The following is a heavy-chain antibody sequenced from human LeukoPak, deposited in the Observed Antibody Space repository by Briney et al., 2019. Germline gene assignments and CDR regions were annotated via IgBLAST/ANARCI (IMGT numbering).Heavy chain of an antibody. CDR2: IRADNGDT. Sequence: GASVRVSCKTSDYKFLSHGISWVRQAPGQGLEWLGWIRADNGDTRFAQKFQGRFTMTTDTSTSTAHMELRSLRSDDTAVYYCARDWPTVIADFWGQGTLVTVSS. CDR1: DYKFLSHG. V-gene: IGHV1-18*04. J-gene: IGHJ1*01. CDR3: ARDWPTVIADF. D-gene: IGHD4-11*01.